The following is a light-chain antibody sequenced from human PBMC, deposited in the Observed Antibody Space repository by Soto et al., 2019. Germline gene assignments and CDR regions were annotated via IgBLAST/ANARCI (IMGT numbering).Light chain of an antibody. CDR3: QQYTDWPLT. J-gene: IGKJ1*01. CDR2: GIS. CDR1: QSVTSNY. Sequence: EVVMTQSPATLSVSPGERATLSCRASQSVTSNYLAWYQQKPGQAPRLLIYGISTRATGVPDRFSGSGSGTDFTLTISRLEPEDFAVYYCQQYTDWPLTFXQGTKV. V-gene: IGKV3-20*01.